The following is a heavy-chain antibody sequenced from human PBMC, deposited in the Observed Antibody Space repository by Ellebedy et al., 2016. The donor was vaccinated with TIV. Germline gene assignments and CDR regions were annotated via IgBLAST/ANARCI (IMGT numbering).Heavy chain of an antibody. Sequence: GGSLRLSCAASGFTFSNAWMNWVRQAPGKGLEWVGRIKSKTDGGTTDYAAPVKGRFTISRDDSKNTLYLQMNSLRAEDTAVYYCARAYVPLSGVSFNRADGMDVWGQGTTVTVSS. V-gene: IGHV3-15*07. J-gene: IGHJ6*02. CDR2: IKSKTDGGTT. CDR1: GFTFSNAW. CDR3: ARAYVPLSGVSFNRADGMDV. D-gene: IGHD2-2*01.